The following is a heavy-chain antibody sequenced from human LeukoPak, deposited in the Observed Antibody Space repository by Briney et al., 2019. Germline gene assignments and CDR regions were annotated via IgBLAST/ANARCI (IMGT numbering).Heavy chain of an antibody. CDR2: ISSSSTYI. CDR1: GFTFSSYS. J-gene: IGHJ4*02. D-gene: IGHD5-12*01. Sequence: GGSLRLSCAASGFTFSSYSMIWVRQAPGKGLEWVSSISSSSTYIEYADSVTGRSTISRDNAKNTLYLQMNSLRAEDTAVYYCARDRGYTQDYWGQGTLVTVSS. V-gene: IGHV3-21*01. CDR3: ARDRGYTQDY.